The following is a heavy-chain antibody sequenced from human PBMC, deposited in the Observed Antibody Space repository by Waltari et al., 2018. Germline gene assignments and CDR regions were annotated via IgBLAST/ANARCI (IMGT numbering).Heavy chain of an antibody. V-gene: IGHV5-51*01. J-gene: IGHJ4*02. CDR3: ASRITIFGVAEYYFDY. CDR2: IYPGDSDT. Sequence: EVQLVQSGAEVKKPGESLKISCKGSGYSFTSYWIGWVRQMPGKGLEWVGIIYPGDSDTRYSPSFQGQVTISADKSISTAYLQWSSLKASDTAMYYCASRITIFGVAEYYFDYWGQGTLVTVSS. CDR1: GYSFTSYW. D-gene: IGHD3-3*01.